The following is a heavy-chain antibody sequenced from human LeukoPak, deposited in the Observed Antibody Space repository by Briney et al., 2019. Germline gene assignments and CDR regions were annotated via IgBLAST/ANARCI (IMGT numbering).Heavy chain of an antibody. Sequence: QPGGSLRLSCAASGFTFSSYWMSWVCQAPGKGLEWVANIKQDGSEKYYVDSVKGRFTISRDNAKNSLYLQMNSLRAEDTAVYYCARVRLGNYFDYWGQGTLVTVSS. CDR3: ARVRLGNYFDY. CDR2: IKQDGSEK. CDR1: GFTFSSYW. J-gene: IGHJ4*02. V-gene: IGHV3-7*03. D-gene: IGHD3-9*01.